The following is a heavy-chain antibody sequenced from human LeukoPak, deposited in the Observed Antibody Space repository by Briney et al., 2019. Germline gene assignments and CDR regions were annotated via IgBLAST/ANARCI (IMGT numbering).Heavy chain of an antibody. Sequence: AGSLRLSCATYGFTFNFAWMSWVRQAQGLGLEWVGRIKRNSKGAAKDYAAAVKGSFAISRDDSKNTLYLQMNGLEIEDTGVYYCTTHPGYEAYWGQGTLVTVSS. CDR2: IKRNSKGAAK. J-gene: IGHJ4*02. D-gene: IGHD2-15*01. V-gene: IGHV3-15*01. CDR3: TTHPGYEAY. CDR1: GFTFNFAW.